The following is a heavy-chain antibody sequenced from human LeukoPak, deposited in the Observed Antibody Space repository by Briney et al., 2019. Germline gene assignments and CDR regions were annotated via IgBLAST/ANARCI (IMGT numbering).Heavy chain of an antibody. V-gene: IGHV3-23*01. J-gene: IGHJ4*02. D-gene: IGHD2/OR15-2a*01. CDR2: ISDRGGST. CDR3: ATGHSNFDY. CDR1: GFTFSNYA. Sequence: GGSLRLSCAASGFTFSNYAMSWVRQAPGKGLEWVSGISDRGGSTYYADSVKGRFTISRDNSKNTLYLQMNSLRAEDTAVYYCATGHSNFDYWGQGTLVTVSS.